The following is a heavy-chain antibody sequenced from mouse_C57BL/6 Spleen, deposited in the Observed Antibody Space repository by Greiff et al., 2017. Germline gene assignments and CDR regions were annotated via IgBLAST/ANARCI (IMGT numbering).Heavy chain of an antibody. V-gene: IGHV1-80*01. CDR3: ARTGGYDYDGYYAMDY. J-gene: IGHJ4*01. D-gene: IGHD2-4*01. Sequence: QVQLKESGAELVKPGASVKISCKASGYAFSSYWMNWVKQRPGKGLEWIGQIYPGDGDTNYNGKFKGKATLTADKSSSTAYMQLSSLTSEDSAVYFCARTGGYDYDGYYAMDYWGQGTSVTVSS. CDR1: GYAFSSYW. CDR2: IYPGDGDT.